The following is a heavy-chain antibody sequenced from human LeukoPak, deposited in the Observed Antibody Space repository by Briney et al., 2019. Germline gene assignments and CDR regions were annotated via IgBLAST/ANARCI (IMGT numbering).Heavy chain of an antibody. Sequence: GGSLTLSCATSGFTFSNCGMSWVRQAPGKGLQWLSVIGGDGTTYYADSVKGRFTVSRDNSENTLYLQMNSLRAEDTSVYYCAKGPYGLGIYYGMDVWGQGTTVTV. D-gene: IGHD3-10*01. CDR3: AKGPYGLGIYYGMDV. CDR2: IGGDGTT. CDR1: GFTFSNCG. V-gene: IGHV3-23*01. J-gene: IGHJ6*02.